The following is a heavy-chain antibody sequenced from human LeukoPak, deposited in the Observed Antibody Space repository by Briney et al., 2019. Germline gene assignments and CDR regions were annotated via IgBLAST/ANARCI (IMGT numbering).Heavy chain of an antibody. D-gene: IGHD3-10*01. V-gene: IGHV3-74*01. CDR2: INSDGGTT. Sequence: GGSLRLSCGASGFTFGTYWMHWVRQAPGKGLVWVSGINSDGGTTTYADSVKGRFTISRDNAKNTLYLQMNNLRAEDTAIYYCATDYCASGSYYRLFYWGQGTLVTVSS. CDR1: GFTFGTYW. J-gene: IGHJ4*02. CDR3: ATDYCASGSYYRLFY.